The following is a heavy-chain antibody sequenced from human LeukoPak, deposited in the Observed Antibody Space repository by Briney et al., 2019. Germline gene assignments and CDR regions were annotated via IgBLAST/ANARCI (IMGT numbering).Heavy chain of an antibody. CDR2: ISGSGGST. V-gene: IGHV3-23*01. D-gene: IGHD3-22*01. CDR3: AKDVRYYYDSSGYHPDAFDI. J-gene: IGHJ3*02. Sequence: PGGSLRLSCAASGFTFSSYAMSWVRQAPGKGLEWVSAISGSGGSTYYTDSVKGRFTISRDNSENTLYLQMNSLRAEDMAVYYCAKDVRYYYDSSGYHPDAFDIWGQGTMVTVSS. CDR1: GFTFSSYA.